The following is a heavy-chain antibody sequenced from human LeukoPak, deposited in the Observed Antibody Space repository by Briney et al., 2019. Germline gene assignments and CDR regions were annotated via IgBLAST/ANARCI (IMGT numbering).Heavy chain of an antibody. J-gene: IGHJ3*02. Sequence: PGGSLRLSCAASGFTFSSYGMSWVRQAPGKGLEWVSGFSGSGGSTYYADSVKGRFTISRDNSKNTLYLQMNSLRAEDTAVYYCAKSLVMSLGESPDAFDIWGQGTMVTVSS. D-gene: IGHD3-16*01. CDR3: AKSLVMSLGESPDAFDI. V-gene: IGHV3-23*01. CDR2: FSGSGGST. CDR1: GFTFSSYG.